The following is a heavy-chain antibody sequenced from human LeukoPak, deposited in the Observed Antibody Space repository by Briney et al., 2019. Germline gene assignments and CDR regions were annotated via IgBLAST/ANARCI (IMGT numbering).Heavy chain of an antibody. CDR3: ARVRFGDLLVDY. CDR2: INSDGRST. Sequence: GGSLRLSCAASGFTFSGYWMHWVRQAPGGRLVWVSRINSDGRSTSYADSVKGRFTISRDNAKNTLYLQMNSLRAEDTAVYYCARVRFGDLLVDYWGQGTLVTVSS. D-gene: IGHD3-10*01. J-gene: IGHJ4*02. CDR1: GFTFSGYW. V-gene: IGHV3-74*01.